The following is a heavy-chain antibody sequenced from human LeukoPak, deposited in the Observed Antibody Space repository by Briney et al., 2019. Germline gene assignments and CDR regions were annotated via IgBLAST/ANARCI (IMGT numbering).Heavy chain of an antibody. CDR3: VKALYDSGGYYYAY. D-gene: IGHD3-22*01. Sequence: GGSLRLSCSGSGFTFSSYPMHWVRQAPGKGLEYVSAISFDGGSTYYADSVKGRFTISRDNSKNTLYLHMSSLRVEGTAVYYCVKALYDSGGYYYAYWGQGTLVTVSS. V-gene: IGHV3-64D*06. J-gene: IGHJ4*02. CDR2: ISFDGGST. CDR1: GFTFSSYP.